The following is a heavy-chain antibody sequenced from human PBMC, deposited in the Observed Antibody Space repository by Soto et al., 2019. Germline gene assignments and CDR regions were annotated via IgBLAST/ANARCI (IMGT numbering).Heavy chain of an antibody. CDR2: LSYPGST. D-gene: IGHD2-21*01. V-gene: IGHV4-30-4*01. CDR3: ASEAPCGVFDI. Sequence: QVHLQESGPQLVKPLQPLSLTCTVSGCPVRDGFSYWTWIRQPPGKGPEWMGWLSYPGSTYYNPAPGSSAVIPAHAPYILVTKTPTSVAPADTAVYYCASEAPCGVFDIWG. J-gene: IGHJ3*02. CDR1: GCPVRDGFSY.